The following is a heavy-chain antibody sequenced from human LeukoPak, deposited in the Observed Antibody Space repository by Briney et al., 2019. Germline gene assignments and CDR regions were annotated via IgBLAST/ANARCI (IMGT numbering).Heavy chain of an antibody. V-gene: IGHV4-59*01. CDR1: GGSISSYY. J-gene: IGHJ5*02. CDR2: IYYSGST. D-gene: IGHD6-13*01. CDR3: ARGPYSSSWYSGYNWFDP. Sequence: SETLSLTCTVSGGSISSYYWSWIRQPPGKVLEWIGYIYYSGSTNYNPSLKSRVTISVDTSKNQFSLKLSSVTAADTAVYYCARGPYSSSWYSGYNWFDPWGQGTLVTVSS.